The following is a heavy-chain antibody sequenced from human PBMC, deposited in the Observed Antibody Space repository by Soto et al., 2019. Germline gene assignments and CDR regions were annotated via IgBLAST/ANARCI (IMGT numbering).Heavy chain of an antibody. V-gene: IGHV1-69*13. J-gene: IGHJ5*02. CDR1: GGTFSSYA. Sequence: SVKVSCKASGGTFSSYAISWVRQAPGHGLEWMGGIIPIFGTTNYAQEFQGRVTITADESTSTAYMELSSLRSEDTAVYYCARCGSSGYFFNSFDPWGQGTLVTVSS. CDR3: ARCGSSGYFFNSFDP. D-gene: IGHD3-22*01. CDR2: IIPIFGTT.